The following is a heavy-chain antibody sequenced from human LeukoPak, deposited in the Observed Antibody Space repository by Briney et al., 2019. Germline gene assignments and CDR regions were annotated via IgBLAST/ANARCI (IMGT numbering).Heavy chain of an antibody. CDR3: ARSSYSSSPSV. J-gene: IGHJ3*01. V-gene: IGHV3-7*03. CDR1: GFTFSGFW. D-gene: IGHD6-6*01. Sequence: GGSLRLSCAVSGFTFSGFWGSWARQAPGEGVEWVASINSDGSEGYYADVVKGRFTISRDNAKNSLYLQINSLRAEDTAVYYCARSSYSSSPSVWGQGTMVTVSS. CDR2: INSDGSEG.